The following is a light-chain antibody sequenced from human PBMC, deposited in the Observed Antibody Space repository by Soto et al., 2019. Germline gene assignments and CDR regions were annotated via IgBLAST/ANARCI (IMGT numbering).Light chain of an antibody. CDR3: QQYNSYPLT. V-gene: IGKV3-15*01. CDR2: GAF. Sequence: EILMTQSPVTLSVSPGGRPTLPCRASQSVSSNLAWYQQKPGQAPSLLIYGAFTRATGIPDRFSGSGSGTDFTLTISSLQPEDFATYYCQQYNSYPLTFGGGTKVDI. J-gene: IGKJ4*01. CDR1: QSVSSN.